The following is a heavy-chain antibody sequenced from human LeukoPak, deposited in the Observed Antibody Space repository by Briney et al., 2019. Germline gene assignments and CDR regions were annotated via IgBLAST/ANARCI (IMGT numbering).Heavy chain of an antibody. V-gene: IGHV4-4*09. Sequence: SETLSLTCTVSGVSMSAYQWSWVRQSPEKGLEWIGCINTKGETSYNPSLKSRVTTSVDTSKSQFSLRLTSVTAADAAVYYCATSNDAKIAPFDHWGQGAPVTVSS. CDR1: GVSMSAYQ. J-gene: IGHJ4*02. D-gene: IGHD2-21*01. CDR3: ATSNDAKIAPFDH. CDR2: INTKGET.